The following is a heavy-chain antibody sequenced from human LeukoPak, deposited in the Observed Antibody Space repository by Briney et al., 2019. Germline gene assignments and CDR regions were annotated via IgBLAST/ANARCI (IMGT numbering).Heavy chain of an antibody. V-gene: IGHV4-4*09. Sequence: SETLSLTCTVSGVSMSAYQWSWVRQSPEKGLEWIGCINTKGETSYNPSLKSRVTTSVDTSKSQFSLRLTSVTAADAAVYYCATSNDAKIAPFDHWGQGAPVTVSS. CDR1: GVSMSAYQ. J-gene: IGHJ4*02. D-gene: IGHD2-21*01. CDR3: ATSNDAKIAPFDH. CDR2: INTKGET.